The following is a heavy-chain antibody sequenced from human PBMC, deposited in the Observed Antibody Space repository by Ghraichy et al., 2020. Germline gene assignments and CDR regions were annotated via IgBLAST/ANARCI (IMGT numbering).Heavy chain of an antibody. J-gene: IGHJ4*02. Sequence: GGSLRLSCAASGFTFSTYAMSWVRQAPGKGLEWVSGISGSGGSTYYADSVKGRFTISRDNSKNTLYLQMNSLRAEDTAAYYCAKEVAAPDTPCDYWGQGTLVTVSS. CDR2: ISGSGGST. CDR1: GFTFSTYA. CDR3: AKEVAAPDTPCDY. V-gene: IGHV3-23*01. D-gene: IGHD6-13*01.